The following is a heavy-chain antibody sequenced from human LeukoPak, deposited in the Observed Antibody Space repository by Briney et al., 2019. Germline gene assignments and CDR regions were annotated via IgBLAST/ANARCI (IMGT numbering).Heavy chain of an antibody. J-gene: IGHJ6*03. CDR3: ARDPYSGSYGNYYYYFMDV. V-gene: IGHV3-30*04. CDR2: ISYDGSNE. D-gene: IGHD1-26*01. Sequence: PGRSLRLSCAASGFTFSSYVMHWVRQAPGKGLEWVAIISYDGSNEYYADSVKGRFTISRDNAKNSLYLQMNSLRAEDTAVYYCARDPYSGSYGNYYYYFMDVWGKGTTVTISS. CDR1: GFTFSSYV.